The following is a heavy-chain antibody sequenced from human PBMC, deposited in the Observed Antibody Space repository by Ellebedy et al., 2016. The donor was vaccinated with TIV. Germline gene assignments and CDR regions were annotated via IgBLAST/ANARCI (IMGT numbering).Heavy chain of an antibody. D-gene: IGHD1-1*01. CDR2: ISNTGRG. CDR1: GTSISSSY. V-gene: IGHV4-59*01. Sequence: MPGGSLRLSCTVSGTSISSSYWSWIRQTPGKDLEWIGYISNTGRGNYNPSLQSRVTISVDTSRNQFSLRLTSVTAADTAVYYCARDQRGSYDFWGQGTLITVSS. CDR3: ARDQRGSYDF. J-gene: IGHJ4*02.